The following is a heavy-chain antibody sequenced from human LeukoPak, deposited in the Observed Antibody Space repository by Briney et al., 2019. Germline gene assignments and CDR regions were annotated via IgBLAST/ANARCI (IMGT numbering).Heavy chain of an antibody. V-gene: IGHV3-74*01. Sequence: PGGSLRLSCAASGFTFSSYWMHWVRQAPGKGLVWVSRINSDGSSTNYADSVKGRFTISRDNAKKTLYLKVNSLRAEDTAVYYCARLTLRGVIQWGQGTLVTVSS. J-gene: IGHJ4*02. CDR1: GFTFSSYW. CDR2: INSDGSST. CDR3: ARLTLRGVIQ. D-gene: IGHD3-10*01.